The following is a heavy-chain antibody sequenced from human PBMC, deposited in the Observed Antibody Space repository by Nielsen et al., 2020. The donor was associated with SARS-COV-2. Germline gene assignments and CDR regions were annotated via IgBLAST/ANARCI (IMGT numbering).Heavy chain of an antibody. V-gene: IGHV3-53*04. D-gene: IGHD3-22*01. CDR2: IYSGGST. CDR1: GFTVSSNY. Sequence: GESLKISCAASGFTVSSNYMSWVRQAPGKGLEWVSVIYSGGSTYYADSVKGRFTISRHNSKNTLYLQMNSLRAEDTAVYYCAKDYYYDSSGYYYWGQGTLVTVSS. CDR3: AKDYYYDSSGYYY. J-gene: IGHJ4*02.